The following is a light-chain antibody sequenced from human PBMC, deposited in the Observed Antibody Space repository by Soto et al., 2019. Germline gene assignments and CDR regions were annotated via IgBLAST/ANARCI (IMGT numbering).Light chain of an antibody. J-gene: IGKJ4*01. Sequence: EIVLTQSPATLSLSPGEIATLSCRASQSMATYLAWYQQKPGQAPRLLIYDASKRATGIPARFSGSGSGTDFTLTISTLEPEDFAVYYCQQRSNWPLTFGGGTKVDIK. CDR3: QQRSNWPLT. CDR1: QSMATY. CDR2: DAS. V-gene: IGKV3-11*01.